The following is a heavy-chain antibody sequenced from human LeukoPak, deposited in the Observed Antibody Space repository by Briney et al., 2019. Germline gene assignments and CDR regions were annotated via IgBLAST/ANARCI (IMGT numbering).Heavy chain of an antibody. CDR3: ANPRGDWYKAY. CDR1: GFTFSSYW. Sequence: PGGSLRLSCAASGFTFSSYWMHWVRQAPGKGLVWVSRINSDGSSTSYADSVKGRFTISRDNAKNTLYLQMNSLRAEDTAVYYCANPRGDWYKAYWGQGTLVTVSS. D-gene: IGHD1/OR15-1a*01. CDR2: INSDGSST. J-gene: IGHJ4*02. V-gene: IGHV3-74*01.